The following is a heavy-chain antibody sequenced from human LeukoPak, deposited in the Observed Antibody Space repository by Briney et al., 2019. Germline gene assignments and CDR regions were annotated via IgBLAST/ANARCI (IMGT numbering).Heavy chain of an antibody. D-gene: IGHD2-8*01. CDR3: AKEGHYCPIGVCPFDF. CDR1: GFTFDTYV. Sequence: GGSLRLSCAASGFTFDTYVMNWVRQAPGNGLEWVSSIKRDGVSTYYADSVKGRFTISRDISKNTLYLQMNSLRADDTAAYYCAKEGHYCPIGVCPFDFWGQGTQVTVSS. J-gene: IGHJ4*02. V-gene: IGHV3-23*01. CDR2: IKRDGVST.